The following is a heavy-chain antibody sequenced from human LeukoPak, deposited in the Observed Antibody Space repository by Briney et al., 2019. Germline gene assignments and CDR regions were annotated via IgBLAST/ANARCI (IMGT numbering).Heavy chain of an antibody. CDR2: IRSKAYGGTI. J-gene: IGHJ3*02. CDR3: TRGGDFRVPAALGIDAFDI. V-gene: IGHV3-49*04. Sequence: PGGSLRLSCTGSGFTFGDYALAWVRQAPGKGLEWVGFIRSKAYGGTIEYAASVKGRFTISRDNSRNIAYLQMNSLKTEDTAVYYYTRGGDFRVPAALGIDAFDIWGQGTMVTVSS. D-gene: IGHD2-2*01. CDR1: GFTFGDYA.